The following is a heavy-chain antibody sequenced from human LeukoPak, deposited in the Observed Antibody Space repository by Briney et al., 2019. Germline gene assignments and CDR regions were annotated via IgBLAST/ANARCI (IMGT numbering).Heavy chain of an antibody. CDR3: AKLGSPRAF. V-gene: IGHV4-59*07. Sequence: PSDNLSLTCSVSGGSIDTYYWSWIRQSPGKGLEWIGYIYYFGNTDYNPSLKSRVTISVDTSKNQFSLNLRSVTAADTAVYYCAKLGSPRAFWGQGILVRVSS. D-gene: IGHD7-27*01. CDR2: IYYFGNT. J-gene: IGHJ4*02. CDR1: GGSIDTYY.